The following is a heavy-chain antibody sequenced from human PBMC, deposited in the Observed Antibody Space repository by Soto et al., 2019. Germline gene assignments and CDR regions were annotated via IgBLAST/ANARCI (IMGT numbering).Heavy chain of an antibody. CDR2: IIPILGIA. CDR3: ARGSSSWYSDY. CDR1: GGTFSSYT. J-gene: IGHJ4*02. Sequence: QVQLVQSGAEVKKPGSSVKVSCKASGGTFSSYTISWVRQAPGQGLEWMGRIIPILGIANYAQKFQGRVTXTXXKSTSRAYMELSSLRSEDTAVYYCARGSSSWYSDYWGQGTLVTVSS. V-gene: IGHV1-69*02. D-gene: IGHD6-13*01.